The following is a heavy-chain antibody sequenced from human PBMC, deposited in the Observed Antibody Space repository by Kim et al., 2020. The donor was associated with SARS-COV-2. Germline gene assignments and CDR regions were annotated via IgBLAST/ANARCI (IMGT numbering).Heavy chain of an antibody. Sequence: DSVKGRFTISRDNSKNTLYLQMNSLRAEDTAVYYCARGKDIVVVTYGMDVWGQGTTVTVSS. J-gene: IGHJ6*02. D-gene: IGHD2-2*01. CDR3: ARGKDIVVVTYGMDV. V-gene: IGHV3-30*07.